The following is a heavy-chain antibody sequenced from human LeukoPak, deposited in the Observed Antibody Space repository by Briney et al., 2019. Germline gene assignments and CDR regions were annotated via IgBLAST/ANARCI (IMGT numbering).Heavy chain of an antibody. D-gene: IGHD3-10*01. J-gene: IGHJ4*02. Sequence: ASVKVSCKASGYTFTSYYMHWVRQAPGQGLEWMGWISAYNGNTNYAQKLQGRVTMTTDTSTSTAYMELSSLRSEDTAVYYCARTWFGEFPFDYWGQGTLVTVSS. V-gene: IGHV1-18*04. CDR3: ARTWFGEFPFDY. CDR1: GYTFTSYY. CDR2: ISAYNGNT.